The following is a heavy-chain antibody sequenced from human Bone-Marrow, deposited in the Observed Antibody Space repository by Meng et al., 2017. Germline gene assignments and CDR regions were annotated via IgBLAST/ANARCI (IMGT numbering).Heavy chain of an antibody. CDR2: INTDGSST. J-gene: IGHJ4*02. CDR3: ARFTPFDY. Sequence: VEAGGALVQPGGSLRLSCTASGFTFSSYWMHWGRQAPGKGPVWVSRINTDGSSTDYADSVKGRFTISRDNAKNTLYLQMNSLRAEDTAMYYCARFTPFDYWGQGTLVTVSS. V-gene: IGHV3-74*01. CDR1: GFTFSSYW.